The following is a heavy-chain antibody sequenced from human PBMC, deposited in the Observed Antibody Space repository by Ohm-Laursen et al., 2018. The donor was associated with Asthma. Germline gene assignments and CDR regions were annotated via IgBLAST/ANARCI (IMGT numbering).Heavy chain of an antibody. CDR2: IYFTGST. V-gene: IGHV4-31*03. J-gene: IGHJ3*02. CDR1: GDSIKSGIYY. Sequence: SQTLSLTCTVSGDSIKSGIYYWSWIRQPPGKGLEWIAYIYFTGSTYYNPSLKGRVALSIDTSTSQFSLKLSSVTAADTAVYYCAREMTVETRAFDIWGQGRMVTVSS. D-gene: IGHD4-23*01. CDR3: AREMTVETRAFDI.